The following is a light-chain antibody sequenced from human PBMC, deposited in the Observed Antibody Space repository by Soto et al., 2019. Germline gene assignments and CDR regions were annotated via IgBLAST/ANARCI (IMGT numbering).Light chain of an antibody. CDR3: QKYNNWPRAT. Sequence: EIGMTQSPATLSVSPGERATLSCRASQSISSNLAWYQQKPGQAPRLLMFRTSSRATGFPDRFSGSGSGTEFNLTISRLQSEDFGVYYCQKYNNWPRATFGGGTKVDIK. V-gene: IGKV3-15*01. CDR2: RTS. CDR1: QSISSN. J-gene: IGKJ4*01.